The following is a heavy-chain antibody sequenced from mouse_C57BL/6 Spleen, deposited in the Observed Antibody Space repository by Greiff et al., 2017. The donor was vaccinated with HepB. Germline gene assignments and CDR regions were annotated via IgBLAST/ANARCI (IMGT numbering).Heavy chain of an antibody. J-gene: IGHJ2*01. D-gene: IGHD2-2*01. Sequence: VQVVESDAELVKPGASVKISCKVSGYTFTDHTIHWMKQRPEQGLEWIGYIYPRDGSTKYNEKFKGKATLTADKSSSTAYMQLNSLTSEDSAVYFCSREGAYGSLDYWGQGTTLTVSS. CDR1: GYTFTDHT. CDR2: IYPRDGST. V-gene: IGHV1-78*01. CDR3: SREGAYGSLDY.